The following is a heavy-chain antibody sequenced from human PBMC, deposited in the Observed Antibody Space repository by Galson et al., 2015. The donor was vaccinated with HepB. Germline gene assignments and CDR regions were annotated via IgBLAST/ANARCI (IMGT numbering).Heavy chain of an antibody. J-gene: IGHJ6*02. CDR1: GGTFSSYA. Sequence: SGKVSCKASGGTFSSYAISWVRHAPGQGLEWMGGIIPIFGTANYAQKFQGRVTITADKSTSTAYMELSSLRSEDTAVYYCARSYDFWSGYYTDIYYGMDVWGQGTTVTVSS. V-gene: IGHV1-69*06. CDR2: IIPIFGTA. CDR3: ARSYDFWSGYYTDIYYGMDV. D-gene: IGHD3-3*01.